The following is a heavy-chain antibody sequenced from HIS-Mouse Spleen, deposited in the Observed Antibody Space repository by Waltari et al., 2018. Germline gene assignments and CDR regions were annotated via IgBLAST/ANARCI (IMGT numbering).Heavy chain of an antibody. D-gene: IGHD6-13*01. V-gene: IGHV3-11*01. CDR1: GFTFSDYY. CDR3: ARDHPIAAAGTDAFDI. J-gene: IGHJ3*02. CDR2: ISSSGSTI. Sequence: QVQLVESGGGLVKPGGSLRLSCAASGFTFSDYYMSWIRQAPGKGLEWVSYISSSGSTIYYADPVKGRFTISMDHAKNSRYLQMNSLRAEDTAVYYCARDHPIAAAGTDAFDIWGQGTMVTVSS.